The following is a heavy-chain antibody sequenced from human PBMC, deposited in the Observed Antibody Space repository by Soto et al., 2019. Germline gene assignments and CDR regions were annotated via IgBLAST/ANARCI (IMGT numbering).Heavy chain of an antibody. D-gene: IGHD2-2*01. Sequence: LRLSCAASGFTFSSYGMHWVRQAPGKGLEWVAVIWYDGSNKYYADSVKGRFTISRDNSKNTLYLQMNSLRAEDTAVYYCARGLDCSSTNCLNAFDIWGQGTMVTVSS. V-gene: IGHV3-33*01. CDR3: ARGLDCSSTNCLNAFDI. CDR2: IWYDGSNK. J-gene: IGHJ3*02. CDR1: GFTFSSYG.